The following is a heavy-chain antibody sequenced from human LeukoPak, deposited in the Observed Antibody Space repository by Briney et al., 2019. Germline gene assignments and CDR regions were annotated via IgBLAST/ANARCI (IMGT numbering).Heavy chain of an antibody. CDR1: GYTFTSYH. CDR2: INPSGGTT. Sequence: RASVKVSCKASGYTFTSYHMHWVRQAPGQGLEWMGMINPSGGTTSYAQKSQGRVTMTRDTSTSTVYMELSSLRSEDTAVYYCARDGSSGSGDYWGQGALVAVSS. J-gene: IGHJ4*02. CDR3: ARDGSSGSGDY. D-gene: IGHD3-22*01. V-gene: IGHV1-46*01.